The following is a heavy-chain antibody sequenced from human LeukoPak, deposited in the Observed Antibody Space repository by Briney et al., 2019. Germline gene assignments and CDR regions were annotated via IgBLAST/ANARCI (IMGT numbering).Heavy chain of an antibody. J-gene: IGHJ4*02. CDR1: GGSFSGYY. Sequence: SETLSLTCAVYGGSFSGYYWSWIRQPLGKGLEWIGEINHSGSTNYNPSLKSRVTISVDTSKNQFSLKLSSVTAADTAVYYCARAYSSSWYMNWGQGTLVTVSS. CDR3: ARAYSSSWYMN. CDR2: INHSGST. D-gene: IGHD6-13*01. V-gene: IGHV4-34*01.